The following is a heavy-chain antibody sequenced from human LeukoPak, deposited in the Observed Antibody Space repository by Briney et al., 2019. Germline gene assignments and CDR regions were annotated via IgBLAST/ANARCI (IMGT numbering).Heavy chain of an antibody. Sequence: SETLSLTCTVSGGSISSSSYYWGWIRQPPGKGLEWIGRVHTSGSTYYNPSLTSRVTISIDTSKNQFSLELNSVTAADTAVYYCATLRGDIDYWGQGTLVAVSS. J-gene: IGHJ4*02. V-gene: IGHV4-39*01. CDR2: VHTSGST. CDR3: ATLRGDIDY. CDR1: GGSISSSSYY. D-gene: IGHD3-16*01.